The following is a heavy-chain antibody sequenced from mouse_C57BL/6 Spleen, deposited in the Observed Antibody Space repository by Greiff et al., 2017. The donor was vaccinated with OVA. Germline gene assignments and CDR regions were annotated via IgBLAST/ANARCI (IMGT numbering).Heavy chain of an antibody. CDR3: ASPYGNSAWFAY. D-gene: IGHD2-1*01. CDR1: GFTFSSYT. Sequence: EVMLVESGGGLVKPGGSLKLSCAASGFTFSSYTMSWVRQTPEKRLEWVATISGGGGNTYYPDSVKGRFTISRDNAKNTLYLQMSSLRSEDTALYYCASPYGNSAWFAYWGQGTLVTVSA. V-gene: IGHV5-9*01. CDR2: ISGGGGNT. J-gene: IGHJ3*01.